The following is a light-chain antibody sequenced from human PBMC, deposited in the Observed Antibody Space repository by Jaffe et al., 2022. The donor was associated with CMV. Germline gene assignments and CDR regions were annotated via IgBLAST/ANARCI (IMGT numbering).Light chain of an antibody. CDR3: GAWDSSLSGGV. J-gene: IGLJ3*02. Sequence: QSVLTQPPSVSAAPGQKVTISCSGSSSNIGSNYVSWYQQLPGTAPKLLIYEDNKRPSEIPDRFSGSKSGTSATLGITGLQTGDEADYYCGAWDSSLSGGVFGGGTKLTVL. CDR2: EDN. CDR1: SSNIGSNY. V-gene: IGLV1-51*02.